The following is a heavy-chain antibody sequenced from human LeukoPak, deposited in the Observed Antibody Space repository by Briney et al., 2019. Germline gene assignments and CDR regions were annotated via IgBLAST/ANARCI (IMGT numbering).Heavy chain of an antibody. CDR1: GGSISSGGYY. D-gene: IGHD3-22*01. CDR3: AREAYYYDSSGHDAFDI. Sequence: SETLSLTCTVSGGSISSGGYYWRWIRQHPGKGLEWIGYIYYSGSTYYNPSLKSRVTISVDTSKNQFSLKLSSVTAADTAVYYCAREAYYYDSSGHDAFDIWGQGTMVTVSS. V-gene: IGHV4-31*03. J-gene: IGHJ3*02. CDR2: IYYSGST.